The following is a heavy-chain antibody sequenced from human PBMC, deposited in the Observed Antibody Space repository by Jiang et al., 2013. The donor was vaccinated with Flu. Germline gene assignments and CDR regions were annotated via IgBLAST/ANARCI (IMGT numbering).Heavy chain of an antibody. CDR2: ISYSGTT. J-gene: IGHJ4*02. CDR1: GGSISSSSYY. V-gene: IGHV4-39*07. Sequence: LLKPSETLSLTCTVSGGSISSSSYYWGWIRQPPGKGLEWTGSISYSGTTNYNPSLKSRVTISVDTSKNQFSLKLSSVTAADTAVYYCARDLGLGYFDYWGQGTLVTVSS. D-gene: IGHD3/OR15-3a*01. CDR3: ARDLGLGYFDY.